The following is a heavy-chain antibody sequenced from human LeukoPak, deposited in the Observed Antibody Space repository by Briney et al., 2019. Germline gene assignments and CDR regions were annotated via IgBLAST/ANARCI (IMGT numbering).Heavy chain of an antibody. CDR1: GYTFTGYY. J-gene: IGHJ6*03. CDR3: ARDIVDYYMDV. D-gene: IGHD2-15*01. Sequence: ASVKVSCKASGYTFTGYYMHWVRQAPGQGLEWMGWISAYNGNTNYAQKLQGRVTMTTDTSTSTAYMELRSLRSDDTAVYYCARDIVDYYMDVWGKGTTVTVSS. CDR2: ISAYNGNT. V-gene: IGHV1-18*04.